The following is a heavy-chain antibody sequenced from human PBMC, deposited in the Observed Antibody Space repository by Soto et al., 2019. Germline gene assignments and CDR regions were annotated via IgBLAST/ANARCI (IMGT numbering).Heavy chain of an antibody. D-gene: IGHD2-2*01. Sequence: SETLSLTCTVSGGSISSYYWSWIRQPPGKGLEWIGYIYNSGTTNYDPSLKRRVTISVDTSKNQFSLKLSSVTAADTAVYYCARSRLEYCPSTSCPTHTHGGYYYYMDVWGKGTTVTVSS. J-gene: IGHJ6*03. CDR3: ARSRLEYCPSTSCPTHTHGGYYYYMDV. V-gene: IGHV4-59*01. CDR1: GGSISSYY. CDR2: IYNSGTT.